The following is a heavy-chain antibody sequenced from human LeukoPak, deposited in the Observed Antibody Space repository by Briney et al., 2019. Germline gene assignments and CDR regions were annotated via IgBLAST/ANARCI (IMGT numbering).Heavy chain of an antibody. J-gene: IGHJ4*02. CDR1: GFTFSSYN. CDR3: ARGVYSGYDYVSDYFDY. V-gene: IGHV3-21*01. Sequence: PGGSLRLSCAASGFTFSSYNMNWVRQAREKGLEWVSSISSSSSYIYYADSVKGRFTISRDNAKNSLYLQMNSLRAEDTAVYYCARGVYSGYDYVSDYFDYWGQGTLVTVSS. D-gene: IGHD5-12*01. CDR2: ISSSSSYI.